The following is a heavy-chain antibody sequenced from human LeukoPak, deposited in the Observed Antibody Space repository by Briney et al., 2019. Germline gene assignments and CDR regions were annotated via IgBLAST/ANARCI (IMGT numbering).Heavy chain of an antibody. D-gene: IGHD2-15*01. CDR1: GYTFTTYW. CDR3: ARARYCSGGSCYAEY. J-gene: IGHJ4*02. CDR2: IYPGDSDT. V-gene: IGHV5-51*01. Sequence: GSLKISCKGSGYTFTTYWIGWVRQMPGKGLEWMGIIYPGDSDTRYSPSFQGQVTISADKSISTAYLQWSSLKASDTAMYYCARARYCSGGSCYAEYWGQGTLVTVSS.